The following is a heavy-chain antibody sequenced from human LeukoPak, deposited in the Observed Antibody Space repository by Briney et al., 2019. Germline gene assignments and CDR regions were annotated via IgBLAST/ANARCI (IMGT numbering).Heavy chain of an antibody. V-gene: IGHV5-51*01. Sequence: GESLKISCKGSGYSFTSYWIGWVRQMPGKGLEWMGIIYPGDSDTRYSPSFQGQVTTSADKSISTAYLQWSSLKASDTAMYYCARSSNSIVGASDAFDIWGQGTMVTVSS. CDR3: ARSSNSIVGASDAFDI. D-gene: IGHD1-26*01. CDR2: IYPGDSDT. J-gene: IGHJ3*02. CDR1: GYSFTSYW.